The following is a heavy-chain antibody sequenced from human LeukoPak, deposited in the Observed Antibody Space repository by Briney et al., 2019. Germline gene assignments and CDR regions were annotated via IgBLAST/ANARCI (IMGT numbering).Heavy chain of an antibody. CDR2: IIENGSNQ. J-gene: IGHJ4*02. V-gene: IGHV3-30*04. CDR1: GFTFSNYI. Sequence: GGSLRLSCAASGFTFSNYIVHWVRQAPGKGLDWVAVIIENGSNQYYADSVKGRFTISRDNSKNTLFLQMNSLRGEDTAVYYCVRGAYSSSWLNFDYWGQGTLVTVSS. D-gene: IGHD6-13*01. CDR3: VRGAYSSSWLNFDY.